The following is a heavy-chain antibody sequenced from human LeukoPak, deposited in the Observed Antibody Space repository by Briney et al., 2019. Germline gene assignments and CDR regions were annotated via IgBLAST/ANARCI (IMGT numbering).Heavy chain of an antibody. D-gene: IGHD3-3*01. Sequence: ASVKVSCKASGYTFTVYYMHLERQAPGQGHEWMGWINPNSGGTNYAQECQGRVTMTRDTSISTAYMELSRLRSDDTAVYYCARGIRFLEWLPTMDVWGKGTTVTVSS. J-gene: IGHJ6*04. CDR2: INPNSGGT. CDR3: ARGIRFLEWLPTMDV. V-gene: IGHV1-2*02. CDR1: GYTFTVYY.